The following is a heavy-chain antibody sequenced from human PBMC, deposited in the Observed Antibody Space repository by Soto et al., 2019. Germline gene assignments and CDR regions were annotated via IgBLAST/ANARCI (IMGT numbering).Heavy chain of an antibody. Sequence: ASVKISCKTSGYTFSAYYMHWVRQAPGQGLEWMGWINPKSGGTLYAQKFQGRVTMTRDTSISTAYMELSRLRSDDTAVYYCARGGTFAYDTSGYSVYWGQGTLVTVSS. CDR1: GYTFSAYY. J-gene: IGHJ4*02. CDR3: ARGGTFAYDTSGYSVY. D-gene: IGHD3-22*01. V-gene: IGHV1-2*02. CDR2: INPKSGGT.